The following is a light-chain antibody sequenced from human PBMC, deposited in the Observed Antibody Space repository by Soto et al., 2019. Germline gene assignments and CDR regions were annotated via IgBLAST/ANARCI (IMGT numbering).Light chain of an antibody. Sequence: QSALTQPPSASGSPGQSVTISCTGTSSDVGGYNYVSWYQQYPGKAPKLMIYEVTKRPSGVPDRFSGSKSGNTASLTVSGLRAEDEADYYCSSYAGSNFYVFGTGTKVTVL. CDR1: SSDVGGYNY. J-gene: IGLJ1*01. V-gene: IGLV2-8*01. CDR3: SSYAGSNFYV. CDR2: EVT.